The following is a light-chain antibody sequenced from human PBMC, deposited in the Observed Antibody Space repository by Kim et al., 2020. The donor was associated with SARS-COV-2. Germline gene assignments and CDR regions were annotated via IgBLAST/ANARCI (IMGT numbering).Light chain of an antibody. J-gene: IGLJ3*02. CDR3: QAWGTGIRV. CDR1: SGHSSYA. CDR2: LNSDGRH. V-gene: IGLV4-69*02. Sequence: QLVLTQSPSASASLGASVKLTCTLSSGHSSYAIAWHQQRPEKGPRYLMKLNSDGRHSKGDGIPDRFSGSSSGAERYLTISSLQSEDEADYYCQAWGTGIRVFGGGTKLTVL.